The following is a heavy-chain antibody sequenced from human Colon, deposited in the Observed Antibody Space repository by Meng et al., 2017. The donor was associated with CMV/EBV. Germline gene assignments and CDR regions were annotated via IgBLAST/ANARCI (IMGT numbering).Heavy chain of an antibody. V-gene: IGHV5-51*01. Sequence: GKSLKISCKGSGYSFTTYWIGWVRQMPGKGLEWMGVIYPGDSDTRYSPSFQGQVTFSADKSISTAYLQWHSLKASDTAMYYCARHGGSGTYYNFFDYWGQGTLVTVSS. CDR3: ARHGGSGTYYNFFDY. CDR1: GYSFTTYW. J-gene: IGHJ4*02. CDR2: IYPGDSDT. D-gene: IGHD3-10*01.